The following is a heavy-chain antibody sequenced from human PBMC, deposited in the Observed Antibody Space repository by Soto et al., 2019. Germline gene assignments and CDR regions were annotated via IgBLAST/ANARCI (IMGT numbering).Heavy chain of an antibody. CDR1: GFSVSSNGAR. CDR3: VHGTLGSYGHVYFDY. J-gene: IGHJ4*02. D-gene: IGHD5-18*01. CDR2: IYWDDDK. V-gene: IGHV2-5*05. Sequence: VSGPTLVNPTQTLTLTCSLSGFSVSSNGARVGWIRQPPGKALEWLALIYWDDDKKYDPSLKSRLTITKDTSENQVVLTLTDVDPADTATYYCVHGTLGSYGHVYFDYWGQGTLVTVSS.